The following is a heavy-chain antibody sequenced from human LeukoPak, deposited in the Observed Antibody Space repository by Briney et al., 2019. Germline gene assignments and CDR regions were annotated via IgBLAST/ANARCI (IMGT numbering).Heavy chain of an antibody. Sequence: GSLRLSCAASGFTFSSYGMHWVRQAPGKGLEWVSAITATSLHIYYADSVKGRFTISRDNAKNSLYLQMNSLRVEDTALYYCARVRSVGGNPHAFNIWGQGTMVTVSS. J-gene: IGHJ3*02. V-gene: IGHV3-21*01. CDR3: ARVRSVGGNPHAFNI. CDR2: ITATSLHI. CDR1: GFTFSSYG. D-gene: IGHD4-23*01.